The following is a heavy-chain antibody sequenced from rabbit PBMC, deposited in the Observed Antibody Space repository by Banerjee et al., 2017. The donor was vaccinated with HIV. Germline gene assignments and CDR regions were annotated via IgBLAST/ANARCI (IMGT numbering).Heavy chain of an antibody. CDR2: IYTGSTEST. V-gene: IGHV1S40*01. J-gene: IGHJ4*01. D-gene: IGHD3-1*01. CDR3: ARTIWADTNL. CDR1: GFDFNSNV. Sequence: QSLEESGGDLVKPGTSLTLTCTASGFDFNSNVMCWVRQAPGKGLEWIAYIYTGSTESTAYASWAKGRFTISKTSSTTVTLQMTSLTAADTATYFCARTIWADTNLWGQGTLVTVS.